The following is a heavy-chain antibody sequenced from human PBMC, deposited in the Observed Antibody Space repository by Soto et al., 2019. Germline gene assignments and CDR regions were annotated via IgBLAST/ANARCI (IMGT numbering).Heavy chain of an antibody. CDR1: GYTFTSYA. D-gene: IGHD1-26*01. J-gene: IGHJ6*02. V-gene: IGHV1-3*01. CDR3: ARDVESGSSHYYYYYYGMDV. Sequence: ASVKVSCKASGYTFTSYAMHWVRQAPGQRLEWMGWINAGNGNTKYSQKFQGRVTITRDTSASTAYMELSSLRSEDTAVYYCARDVESGSSHYYYYYYGMDVWGQGTAVTVSS. CDR2: INAGNGNT.